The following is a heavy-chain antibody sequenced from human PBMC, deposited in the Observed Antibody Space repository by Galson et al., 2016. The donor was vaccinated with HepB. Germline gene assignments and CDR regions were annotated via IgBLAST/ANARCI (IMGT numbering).Heavy chain of an antibody. D-gene: IGHD2-8*01. CDR3: AKPLSNDILRGSGVHV. J-gene: IGHJ6*02. Sequence: SLRLSCAASQFTFNMYSMAWVRQAPGKGLEWVSSINGTGTVIYYADSVRGRFTISRDNSKNMLYLHMSSLSPEDTAVYFCAKPLSNDILRGSGVHVWGRGTTVTVSS. V-gene: IGHV3-23*01. CDR1: QFTFNMYS. CDR2: INGTGTVI.